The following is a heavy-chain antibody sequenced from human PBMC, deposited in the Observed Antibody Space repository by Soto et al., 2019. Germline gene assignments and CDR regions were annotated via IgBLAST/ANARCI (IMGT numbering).Heavy chain of an antibody. V-gene: IGHV3-9*01. Sequence: EVQLVESGGGLVQPGRSLRLSCAASGFTFDDYAMHWVRQAPGKGLEWVSGISWNSGSIGYADSVKGRFTISRDNAKNSLCLQRNGLRAEDTALYYCAKDIGGGGGSGGSYYFDYWGQGTLVTVSS. CDR2: ISWNSGSI. CDR1: GFTFDDYA. D-gene: IGHD2-15*01. J-gene: IGHJ4*02. CDR3: AKDIGGGGGSGGSYYFDY.